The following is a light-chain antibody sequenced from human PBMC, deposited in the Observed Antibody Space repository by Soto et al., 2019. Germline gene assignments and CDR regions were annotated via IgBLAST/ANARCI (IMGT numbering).Light chain of an antibody. CDR2: GAS. V-gene: IGKV3-20*01. J-gene: IGKJ1*01. Sequence: IVLTQSPGTLSLSPGERATLSCRGSQSVTGRYLAWYQQKPGQAPRLLIFGASIRDTGIPDRFSGSGSGTDFTLTISRLESEDFAVYYCQQYGSSPGTFGQGTKV. CDR1: QSVTGRY. CDR3: QQYGSSPGT.